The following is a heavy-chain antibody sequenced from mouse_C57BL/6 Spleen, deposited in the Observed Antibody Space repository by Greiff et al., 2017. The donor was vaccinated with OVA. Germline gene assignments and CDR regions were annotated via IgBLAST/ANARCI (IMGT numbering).Heavy chain of an antibody. V-gene: IGHV1-72*01. D-gene: IGHD1-1*01. CDR2: IDPNSGGT. J-gene: IGHJ1*03. Sequence: VQLQQPGAELVKPGASVKLSCKASGYTFTSYWMHWVKQRPGRGLEWIGRIDPNSGGTKYNEKFKSKATLTVDKPSSTAYMQLSSLTSEDSAVYYCARTEGASYYGSRGWYFDVWGTGTTVTVSS. CDR1: GYTFTSYW. CDR3: ARTEGASYYGSRGWYFDV.